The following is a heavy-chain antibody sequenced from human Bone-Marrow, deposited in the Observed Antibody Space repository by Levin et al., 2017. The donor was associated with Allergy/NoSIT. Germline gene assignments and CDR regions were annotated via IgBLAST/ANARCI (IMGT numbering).Heavy chain of an antibody. CDR2: ISSSSGYI. J-gene: IGHJ4*02. V-gene: IGHV3-21*01. Sequence: LSLTCAASGFTFSSYSMNWVRQAPGKGLEWVSSISSSSGYIYYADSVKGRFTIFRDNAKNSLYLQMNSLRAEDTAVYYCARDLGETTVTPSPIDYWGQGTLVTVSS. CDR1: GFTFSSYS. CDR3: ARDLGETTVTPSPIDY. D-gene: IGHD4-17*01.